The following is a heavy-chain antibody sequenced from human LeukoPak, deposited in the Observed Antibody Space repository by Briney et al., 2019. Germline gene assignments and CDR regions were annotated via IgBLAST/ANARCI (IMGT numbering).Heavy chain of an antibody. J-gene: IGHJ6*02. D-gene: IGHD6-13*01. CDR2: IYPGDSDT. V-gene: IGHV5-51*01. CDR1: GYSFTTYW. Sequence: GEPLKISCKGSGYSFTTYWIGWVRQMPGQGLEWMGIIYPGDSDTRYSPSFQGRVTISADKSITTAYLQWSSLKASDTAIYYCVRSAAYSSRWYGMDVWGQGTTVTVSS. CDR3: VRSAAYSSRWYGMDV.